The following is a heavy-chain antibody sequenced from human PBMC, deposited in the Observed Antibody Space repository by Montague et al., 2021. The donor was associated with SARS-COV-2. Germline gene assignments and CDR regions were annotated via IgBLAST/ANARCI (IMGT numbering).Heavy chain of an antibody. D-gene: IGHD2-15*01. Sequence: SLRLSCAASGFTFSSHNINWVRQAPGKGLEWVSYISRSSGTIYYADSVKGRFTISRDNAKNLLYLQMNSLRDEDTAVYYCARAQRGSCGDGNCYQYFFNYWGQGTLVTVSS. J-gene: IGHJ4*02. CDR3: ARAQRGSCGDGNCYQYFFNY. V-gene: IGHV3-48*02. CDR1: GFTFSSHN. CDR2: ISRSSGTI.